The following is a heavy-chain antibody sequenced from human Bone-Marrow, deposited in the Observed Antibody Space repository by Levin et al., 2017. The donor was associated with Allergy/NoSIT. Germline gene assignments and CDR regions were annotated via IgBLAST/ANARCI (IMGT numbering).Heavy chain of an antibody. CDR2: ISGSGQSR. Sequence: GGSLRLSCAASEFSLSDYAMNWVRQAPGKGLEWVSGISGSGQSRFYPDSMKGRFTISKDSSTNTLYLQMSRLRPEDTAVYYCAKGYSDYLGGFDLWGQGTLVTVSS. D-gene: IGHD4-11*01. CDR1: EFSLSDYA. J-gene: IGHJ4*02. CDR3: AKGYSDYLGGFDL. V-gene: IGHV3-23*01.